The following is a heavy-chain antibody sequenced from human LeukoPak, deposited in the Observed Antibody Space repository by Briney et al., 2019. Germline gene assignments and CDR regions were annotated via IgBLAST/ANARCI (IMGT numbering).Heavy chain of an antibody. Sequence: GGSLRLSCAASGFIFDDYGMSWVRQVPGKGLEWVSGISWNGGSTGYADSVKGRFTISRDNAKNSLYLQMNSLRVEDTALYYCARGYCSSTSCLADVWGKGTTVTVSS. J-gene: IGHJ6*04. D-gene: IGHD2-2*01. V-gene: IGHV3-20*04. CDR2: ISWNGGST. CDR3: ARGYCSSTSCLADV. CDR1: GFIFDDYG.